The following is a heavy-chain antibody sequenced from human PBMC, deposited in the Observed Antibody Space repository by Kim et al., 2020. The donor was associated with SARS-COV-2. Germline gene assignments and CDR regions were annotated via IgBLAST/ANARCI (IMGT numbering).Heavy chain of an antibody. D-gene: IGHD3-9*01. Sequence: SETLSLTCTVSGGSISSSSYYWGWIRQPPGKGLEWIGSIYYSGSTYYNPSLKSRVTISVDTSKNQFSLKLSSVTAADTAVYYCATHRGRLYDILTGYYFDYWGQGTLVTVSS. V-gene: IGHV4-39*01. CDR2: IYYSGST. J-gene: IGHJ4*02. CDR3: ATHRGRLYDILTGYYFDY. CDR1: GGSISSSSYY.